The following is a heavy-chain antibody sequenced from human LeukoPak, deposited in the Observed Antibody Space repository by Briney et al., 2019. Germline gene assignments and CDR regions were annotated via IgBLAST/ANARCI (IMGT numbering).Heavy chain of an antibody. CDR1: GFTFSDYY. CDR2: ISSSGSTI. J-gene: IGHJ5*02. CDR3: ARGSRVAMEIMFDP. D-gene: IGHD5-12*01. V-gene: IGHV3-11*04. Sequence: SGGSLRLSCAASGFTFSDYYTSWIRQAPGKGLEWVSYISSSGSTIYYADSVKGRFTISRDNAKNSLYLQMNSLRAEDTAVYYCARGSRVAMEIMFDPWGQGTLVTVSS.